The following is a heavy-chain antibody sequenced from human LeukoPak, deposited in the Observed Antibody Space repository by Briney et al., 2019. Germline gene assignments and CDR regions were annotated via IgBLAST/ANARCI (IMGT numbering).Heavy chain of an antibody. Sequence: GESLKISCKGSGYSFTSYWITWVRLMPGKGLEWMGRIDPSGTYTLHSPSLQGHVTISDDKSISTAYLQWSSLRASDTAMYYCAKTGDPYYGSGSYGMDVWGQGTTVTVSS. D-gene: IGHD3-10*01. J-gene: IGHJ6*02. CDR2: IDPSGTYT. V-gene: IGHV5-10-1*01. CDR3: AKTGDPYYGSGSYGMDV. CDR1: GYSFTSYW.